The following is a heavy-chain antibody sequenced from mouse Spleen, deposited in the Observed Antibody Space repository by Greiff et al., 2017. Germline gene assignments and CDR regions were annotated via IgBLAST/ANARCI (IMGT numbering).Heavy chain of an antibody. J-gene: IGHJ2*01. CDR1: GFTFSSYA. Sequence: EVKLVESGGGLVKPGGSLKLSCAASGFTFSSYAMSWVRQTPEKRLEWVATISDGGSYTYYPDNVKGRFTISRDNAKNNLYLQMSHLKSEDTAMYYCARASYYYGSSYYFDYWGQGTTLTVSS. CDR3: ARASYYYGSSYYFDY. V-gene: IGHV5-4*03. CDR2: ISDGGSYT. D-gene: IGHD1-1*01.